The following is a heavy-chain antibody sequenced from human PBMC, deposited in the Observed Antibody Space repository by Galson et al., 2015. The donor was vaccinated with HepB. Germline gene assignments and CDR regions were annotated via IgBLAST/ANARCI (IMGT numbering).Heavy chain of an antibody. J-gene: IGHJ4*02. CDR3: ARENYGDHKLDY. CDR1: GFTFSSYA. D-gene: IGHD4-17*01. Sequence: SLRLSCAASGFTFSSYAMHWVRQAPGKGLEWVAVISYDGSNKYYADSVKGRFTISRDNSKNTLYLQMNSLRAEDTAVYYCARENYGDHKLDYWGQGTLVTVSS. CDR2: ISYDGSNK. V-gene: IGHV3-30-3*01.